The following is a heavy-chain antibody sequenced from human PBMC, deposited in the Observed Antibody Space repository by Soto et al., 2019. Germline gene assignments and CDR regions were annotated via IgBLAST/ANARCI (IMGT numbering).Heavy chain of an antibody. V-gene: IGHV1-69*02. J-gene: IGHJ4*02. CDR1: GGTFSSYT. CDR3: ASGYNWNYDY. D-gene: IGHD1-7*01. Sequence: QVQLVQSGAEVKKPGSSVKVSCKASGGTFSSYTISWVRQALGQGLEWMGRIIPILGIANYAQKFQGRVTITADKSTSTAYMELSSLRSEDTAVYYCASGYNWNYDYWGQGTLVTVSS. CDR2: IIPILGIA.